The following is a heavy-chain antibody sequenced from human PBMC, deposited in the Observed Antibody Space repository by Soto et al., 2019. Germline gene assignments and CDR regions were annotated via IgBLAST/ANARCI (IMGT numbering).Heavy chain of an antibody. CDR3: ARSRGGSYYYYFYYMDV. Sequence: SVKVSCKASGGTFSSYAISWVRQAPGQGLEWMGGIIPIFGTANYAQKFQGRVTITADESTSTAYMELSSLRSDDTAVYYCARSRGGSYYYYFYYMDVWGTGTTVTVSS. CDR1: GGTFSSYA. CDR2: IIPIFGTA. V-gene: IGHV1-69*13. D-gene: IGHD3-16*01. J-gene: IGHJ6*03.